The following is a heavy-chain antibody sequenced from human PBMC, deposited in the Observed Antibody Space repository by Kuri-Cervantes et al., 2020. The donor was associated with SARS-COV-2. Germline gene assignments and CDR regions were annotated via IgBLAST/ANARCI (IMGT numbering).Heavy chain of an antibody. CDR2: ISGSGGST. CDR3: ARGSLWRGGYNSHYYYGMDV. CDR1: GFIFSSYA. D-gene: IGHD5-24*01. V-gene: IGHV3-23*01. J-gene: IGHJ6*02. Sequence: GGSLRLSCAASGFIFSSYAMSWVRQAPGKGLEWVSAISGSGGSTYYEDSVKGRFTISRDNAKKSLYLQMNSLRAEDTAVYYCARGSLWRGGYNSHYYYGMDVWGQGTTVTVSS.